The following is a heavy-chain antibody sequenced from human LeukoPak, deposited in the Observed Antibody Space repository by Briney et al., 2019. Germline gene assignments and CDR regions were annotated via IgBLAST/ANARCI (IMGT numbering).Heavy chain of an antibody. CDR1: GGSISSY. V-gene: IGHV4-4*07. CDR2: IYGSGTT. D-gene: IGHD3-10*01. J-gene: IGHJ5*02. CDR3: ARDSGTTGEVKFDP. Sequence: ASGTLSLTCTVSGGSISSYWSWIRPPAGKGLEWIGRIYGSGTTTYNPSLKSRVSMSIDTSKNRFSLKLMSVTAADTAVYYCARDSGTTGEVKFDPWGQGTLVTVSS.